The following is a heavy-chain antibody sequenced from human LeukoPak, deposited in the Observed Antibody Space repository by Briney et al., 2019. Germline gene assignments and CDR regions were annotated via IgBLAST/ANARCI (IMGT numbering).Heavy chain of an antibody. CDR3: ARSSSTSSYTY. CDR1: GFTFSGYS. CDR2: ISSSSTTI. D-gene: IGHD2-2*02. V-gene: IGHV3-48*01. J-gene: IGHJ4*02. Sequence: GGSLRLSCAASGFTFSGYSMNWVRQAPGKGLEWVSYISSSSTTIYYADSVEGRFTISRDNAKNSLYLQMNSLRAEDTAVYYCARSSSTSSYTYWGQGTLVTVSS.